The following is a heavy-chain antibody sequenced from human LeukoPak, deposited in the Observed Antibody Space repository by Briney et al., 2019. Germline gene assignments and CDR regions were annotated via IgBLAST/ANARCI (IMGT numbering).Heavy chain of an antibody. D-gene: IGHD6-13*01. Sequence: GESLKISCKASGYTFTSYDINWVRQATGQGLEWMGWMNPNSGNTGYAQKFQGRVTMTRNTSISTAYMELSSLRSEDTAVYYCSRSKPQVRKSSPFDYWGQGTLVTVSS. CDR1: GYTFTSYD. CDR3: SRSKPQVRKSSPFDY. V-gene: IGHV1-8*01. CDR2: MNPNSGNT. J-gene: IGHJ4*02.